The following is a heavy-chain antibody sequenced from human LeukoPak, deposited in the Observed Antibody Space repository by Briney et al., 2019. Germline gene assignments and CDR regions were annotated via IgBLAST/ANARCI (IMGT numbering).Heavy chain of an antibody. V-gene: IGHV3-30*04. CDR1: GFTFSSYA. CDR3: ARDPAGIAAAIFDY. J-gene: IGHJ4*02. Sequence: GGSLRLSCAASGFTFSSYAMHWVRQAPGEGVEGVAVISYDGSNKYYADSVKGRFTISRDNSKNTLYLQMNSLRAEDTAVYYCARDPAGIAAAIFDYWGQGTLVTVSS. CDR2: ISYDGSNK. D-gene: IGHD6-13*01.